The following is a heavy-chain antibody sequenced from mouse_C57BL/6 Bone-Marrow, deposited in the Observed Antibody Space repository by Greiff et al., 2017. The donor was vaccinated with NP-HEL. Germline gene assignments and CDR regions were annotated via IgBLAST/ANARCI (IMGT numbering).Heavy chain of an antibody. CDR1: GYTFTSYW. V-gene: IGHV1-69*01. J-gene: IGHJ4*01. D-gene: IGHD2-5*01. Sequence: QVQLQQPGAELVMPGASVKLSCKASGYTFTSYWMHWVKQRPGQGLEWIGEIDPSDSYTNYNQKFKGKSTLTVDKSSSTAYMQLSSLTSEDSAVFYYARVYSNSYYDAMDYGGQGTAVTVTS. CDR2: IDPSDSYT. CDR3: ARVYSNSYYDAMDY.